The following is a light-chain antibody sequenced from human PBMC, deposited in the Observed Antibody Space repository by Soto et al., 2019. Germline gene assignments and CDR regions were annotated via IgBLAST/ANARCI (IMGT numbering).Light chain of an antibody. V-gene: IGKV3-15*01. CDR2: GAS. Sequence: EIVMTQSPATLSVSPGERATLSCRASQSVNSNLAWYQQKPGQAPRLLIYGASTRATGVPARFSGSRSGTEFTLNISSLQSIDLAIYYCQQYHNWPPGTFGQGTKLEIK. CDR3: QQYHNWPPGT. CDR1: QSVNSN. J-gene: IGKJ2*02.